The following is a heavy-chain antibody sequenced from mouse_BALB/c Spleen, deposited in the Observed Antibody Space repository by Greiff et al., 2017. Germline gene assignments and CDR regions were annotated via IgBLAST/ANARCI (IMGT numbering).Heavy chain of an antibody. CDR2: INSNGGST. D-gene: IGHD1-2*01. J-gene: IGHJ4*01. CDR3: ARDALLRPGMDY. CDR1: GFTFSSYG. Sequence: EVQGVESGGGLVQPGGSLKLSCAASGFTFSSYGMSWVRQTPDKRLELVATINSNGGSTYYPDSVKGRFTISRDNTKNTLYLQMSSLKSEDTAMYYCARDALLRPGMDYWGQGTSVTVSS. V-gene: IGHV5-6-3*01.